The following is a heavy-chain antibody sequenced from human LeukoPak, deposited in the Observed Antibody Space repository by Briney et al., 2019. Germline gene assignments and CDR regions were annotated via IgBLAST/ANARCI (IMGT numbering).Heavy chain of an antibody. V-gene: IGHV4-31*03. CDR3: ARGVLVAGAFDI. D-gene: IGHD3-3*01. CDR1: GGSISSGGYH. J-gene: IGHJ3*02. Sequence: PSETLSLTFTGPGGSISSGGYHWNWIRLHTGKGLEWIGYIYYRGSPYYSPALKRRVTISVDTSKNQFSLKLTSVADADTAVYYCARGVLVAGAFDIWGQGTMVTVSS. CDR2: IYYRGSP.